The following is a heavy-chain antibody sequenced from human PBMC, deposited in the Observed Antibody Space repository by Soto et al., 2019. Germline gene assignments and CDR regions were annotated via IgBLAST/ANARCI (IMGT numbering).Heavy chain of an antibody. CDR3: ARDIGGYYYDSSGYQNWFDP. CDR1: GGTFSSYA. D-gene: IGHD3-22*01. V-gene: IGHV1-69*13. CDR2: IIPIFGTA. J-gene: IGHJ5*02. Sequence: SVKVSCKASGGTFSSYAISWVRQAPGQGLEWMGGIIPIFGTANYAQKFQGRVTITADESTSTAYMELSSLRSEDTAVYYCARDIGGYYYDSSGYQNWFDPWGQGTLVTVSS.